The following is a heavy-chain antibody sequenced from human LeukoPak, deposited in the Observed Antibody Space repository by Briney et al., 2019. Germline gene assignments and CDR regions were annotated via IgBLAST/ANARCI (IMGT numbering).Heavy chain of an antibody. Sequence: SETLSLTCTVSGYSISSGYYWGWIRQPPGKGLEWIGSIYHSGSTYYNPSLKSRVTISVDTSKNQFSLKLSSVTAADTAVYYCAIKVPAAIDYWGQGTLVTVSS. V-gene: IGHV4-38-2*02. D-gene: IGHD2-2*01. CDR2: IYHSGST. J-gene: IGHJ4*02. CDR1: GYSISSGYY. CDR3: AIKVPAAIDY.